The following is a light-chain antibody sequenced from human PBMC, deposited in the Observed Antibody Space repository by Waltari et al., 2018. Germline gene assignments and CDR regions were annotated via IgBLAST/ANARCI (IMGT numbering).Light chain of an antibody. J-gene: IGLJ1*01. CDR3: SSYAGSNNLGV. Sequence: QSALTQPPSASGSPGQSVTITCTGTNSDVGGYNYVSWYQQHPGKAPKLMIYEVSKRPSGFPDRFSGSKPGNTASLTVSGLQAEDEADYYCSSYAGSNNLGVFGTGTKVTVL. CDR2: EVS. V-gene: IGLV2-8*01. CDR1: NSDVGGYNY.